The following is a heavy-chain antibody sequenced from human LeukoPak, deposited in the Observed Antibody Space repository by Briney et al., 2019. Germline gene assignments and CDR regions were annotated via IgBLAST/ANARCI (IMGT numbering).Heavy chain of an antibody. Sequence: PSETLSLTCTVSGFSIVSSSYYWGWIRQPPGKGLEWIGYIYYSGSTNYNPSLKSRVTISLDTSKNHFSLKLSSVTAADTAVYYCARRPAGMDAFDIWGQGTMVTVSS. CDR2: IYYSGST. V-gene: IGHV4-61*05. CDR1: GFSIVSSSYY. CDR3: ARRPAGMDAFDI. D-gene: IGHD3-10*01. J-gene: IGHJ3*02.